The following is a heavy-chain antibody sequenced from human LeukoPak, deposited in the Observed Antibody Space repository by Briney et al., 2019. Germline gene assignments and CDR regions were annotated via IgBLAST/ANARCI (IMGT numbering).Heavy chain of an antibody. CDR3: ASLRGGSGSTFDY. Sequence: GGSLRLSCAASGFTFSSYWMHWVRQAPGKGLVWVSRINSDGSSTSYPDSVKGRFTISRDNAKNTLYLQMNSLRAEDTAVYYCASLRGGSGSTFDYWGQGTLVTVSS. D-gene: IGHD3-10*01. V-gene: IGHV3-74*01. CDR1: GFTFSSYW. CDR2: INSDGSST. J-gene: IGHJ4*02.